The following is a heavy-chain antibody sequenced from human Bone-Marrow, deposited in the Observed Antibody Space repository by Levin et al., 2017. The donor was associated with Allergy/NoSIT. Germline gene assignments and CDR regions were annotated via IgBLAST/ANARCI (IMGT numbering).Heavy chain of an antibody. J-gene: IGHJ4*02. V-gene: IGHV3-23*01. CDR3: AKSRDFWSGNFFDF. CDR2: ISGGGDAT. D-gene: IGHD3-3*01. CDR1: GFAFSSYA. Sequence: GGSLRLSCAASGFAFSSYAMNWARQTPAKGLEWVSTISGGGDATYYADSVKGRFTVSRDPSSNTLYLQMSSLRAEDTAVYYCAKSRDFWSGNFFDFWGQGILVTVSS.